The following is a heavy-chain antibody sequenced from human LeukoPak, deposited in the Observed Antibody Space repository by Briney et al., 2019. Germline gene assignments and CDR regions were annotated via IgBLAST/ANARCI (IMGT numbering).Heavy chain of an antibody. D-gene: IGHD4-17*01. CDR2: IKQDGSEK. Sequence: GGSLRLSCAASGFTFSSYWMSWVRQAPGKGLEWVANIKQDGSEKYYVDSVKGRFTISRDNAKNSLYLQMNSLRSEDTAVYYCARARGGVTRFYWFDPWGQGTLVTVSS. CDR3: ARARGGVTRFYWFDP. CDR1: GFTFSSYW. J-gene: IGHJ5*02. V-gene: IGHV3-7*03.